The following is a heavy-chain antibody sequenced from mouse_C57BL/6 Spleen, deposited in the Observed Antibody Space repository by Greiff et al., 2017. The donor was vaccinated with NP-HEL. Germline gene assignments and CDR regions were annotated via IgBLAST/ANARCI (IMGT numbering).Heavy chain of an antibody. Sequence: EVQLQESGPELVKPGASVKMSCKASGYTFTDYYMHWVKQRTEQGLEWIGRIDPEDGETKYAPKFQGKATITADTSSNTAYLQLSSLTSEDTAVYYCARYDYDGYWYFDVWGTGTTVTVSS. CDR1: GYTFTDYY. D-gene: IGHD2-4*01. CDR3: ARYDYDGYWYFDV. V-gene: IGHV14-2*01. CDR2: IDPEDGET. J-gene: IGHJ1*03.